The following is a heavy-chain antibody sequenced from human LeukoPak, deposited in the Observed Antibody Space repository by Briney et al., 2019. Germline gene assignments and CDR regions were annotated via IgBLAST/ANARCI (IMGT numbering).Heavy chain of an antibody. D-gene: IGHD2-2*01. V-gene: IGHV3-23*01. CDR3: AKPPPSIVVVPAATHY. J-gene: IGHJ4*02. CDR1: GFTFSSYW. CDR2: ISGSGGST. Sequence: GGSLRLSCAASGFTFSSYWMHWVRQAPGKGLEWVSAISGSGGSTYYADSVKGRFTISRDNSKNTLYLQMNSLRAEDTAVYYCAKPPPSIVVVPAATHYWGQGTLVTVSS.